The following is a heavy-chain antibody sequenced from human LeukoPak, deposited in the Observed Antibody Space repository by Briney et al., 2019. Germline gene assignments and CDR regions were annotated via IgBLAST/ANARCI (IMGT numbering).Heavy chain of an antibody. D-gene: IGHD1-26*01. CDR2: IAVDGSGR. CDR3: VKRVGGTPDY. J-gene: IGHJ4*02. Sequence: TGGSLRLSCAASGFTFSSYAMTWVRQAPGRGLEWVSAIAVDGSGRDYADSVKGRFTVSRDNSKNTLYLQMNSLRAENTAIYYFVKRVGGTPDYWGLGALVSVS. V-gene: IGHV3-23*01. CDR1: GFTFSSYA.